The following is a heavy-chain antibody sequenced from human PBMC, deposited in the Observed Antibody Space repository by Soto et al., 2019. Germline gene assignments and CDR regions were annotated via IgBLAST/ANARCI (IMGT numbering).Heavy chain of an antibody. CDR2: SSYNGGT. Sequence: SEPLSLTCTVSADSSTISNSYCCWLRQPPGKGLQWIGSSSYNGGTFYNPSLKGRVAISADTSKKQSSLQVTSVTAADTAVYYCARHRIEVVWRGFDFWGQGSPVTVSS. V-gene: IGHV4-39*01. J-gene: IGHJ4*02. D-gene: IGHD1-1*01. CDR3: ARHRIEVVWRGFDF. CDR1: ADSSTISNSY.